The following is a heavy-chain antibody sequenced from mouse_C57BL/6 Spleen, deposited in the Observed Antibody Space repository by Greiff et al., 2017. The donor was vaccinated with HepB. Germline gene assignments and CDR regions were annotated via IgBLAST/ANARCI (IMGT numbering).Heavy chain of an antibody. V-gene: IGHV5-4*01. D-gene: IGHD2-3*01. CDR1: GFTFSSYA. CDR2: ISDGGSYT. CDR3: ARERWFFAY. J-gene: IGHJ3*01. Sequence: DVMLVESGGGLVKPGGSLKLSCAASGFTFSSYAMSWVRQTPEKRLEWVATISDGGSYTYYPDNVKGRFTISRDNAKNNLYLQMSHLKSEDTAMYYCARERWFFAYWGQGTLVTVSA.